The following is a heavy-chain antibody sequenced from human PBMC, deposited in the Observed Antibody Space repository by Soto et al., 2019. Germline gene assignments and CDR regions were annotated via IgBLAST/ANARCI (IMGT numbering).Heavy chain of an antibody. CDR1: GGSFSGYY. V-gene: IGHV4-34*01. D-gene: IGHD5-12*01. CDR2: INHSGST. J-gene: IGHJ5*02. CDR3: AAHSPLVATTYNWFAP. Sequence: QVQLQQWGAGLLKPSETLSLTCAVYGGSFSGYYWSWIRQPPGKGLEWIGEINHSGSTNYNPSLKSRVTLSVETSKNQFSLKLSSVTAADTAVYYCAAHSPLVATTYNWFAPWGQGTLVTVSS.